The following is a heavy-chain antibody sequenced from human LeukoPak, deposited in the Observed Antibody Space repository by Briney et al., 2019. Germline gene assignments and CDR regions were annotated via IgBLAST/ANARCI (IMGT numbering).Heavy chain of an antibody. CDR1: SGSFSGYY. CDR2: INHSGST. Sequence: LETLSLTCAVYSGSFSGYYWSWIRPPPGKGLEWMAEINHSGSTNYNPSLKSRVTISVDTSKNQFSLKLSSVTAADTAVYYCARDTSQKGAHYMDVWGKGTTVTISS. J-gene: IGHJ6*03. CDR3: ARDTSQKGAHYMDV. D-gene: IGHD2-2*02. V-gene: IGHV4-34*01.